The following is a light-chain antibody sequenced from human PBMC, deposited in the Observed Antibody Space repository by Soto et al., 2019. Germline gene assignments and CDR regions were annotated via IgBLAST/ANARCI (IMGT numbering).Light chain of an antibody. V-gene: IGLV2-14*03. J-gene: IGLJ2*01. Sequence: QSALTQPASVSGSPGQSITISCTGTSSDVGGYNYVSWYQQHPGKAPKLMIYDVSNRPSGVSNRFSGSKSVNTASLTISGLRAEDEADYYCSSYTSSSTVVFGGGTKLTVL. CDR3: SSYTSSSTVV. CDR2: DVS. CDR1: SSDVGGYNY.